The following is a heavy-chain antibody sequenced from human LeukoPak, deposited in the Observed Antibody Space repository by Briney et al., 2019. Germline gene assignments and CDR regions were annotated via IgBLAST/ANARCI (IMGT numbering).Heavy chain of an antibody. CDR1: GFAFSSFS. CDR2: VDTSGAAT. V-gene: IGHV3-23*01. D-gene: IGHD6-13*01. CDR3: AKDRAYSSSWSGDAFDI. Sequence: GGSLRLSCAASGFAFSSFSMNWVRQAPGKGLEWVSTVDTSGAATYYTDSVEGRFTISRDNSKNTLYLQMNSLRVEDTAVYYCAKDRAYSSSWSGDAFDIWGQGTMVTVSS. J-gene: IGHJ3*02.